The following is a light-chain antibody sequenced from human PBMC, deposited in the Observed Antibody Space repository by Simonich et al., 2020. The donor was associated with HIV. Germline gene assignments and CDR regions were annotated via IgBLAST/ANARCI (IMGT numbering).Light chain of an antibody. CDR2: DVI. CDR3: SSYTISSTWV. J-gene: IGLJ3*02. V-gene: IGLV2-14*03. Sequence: QSALTQPASVSGSPGQSLTITCTETSSGVGSYNYVSWYPQHPGQAPKLMIYDVIKRPSVDANRFSGSRSGNTASLTISGLQAEDEADYYCSSYTISSTWVFGGGTKLTVL. CDR1: SSGVGSYNY.